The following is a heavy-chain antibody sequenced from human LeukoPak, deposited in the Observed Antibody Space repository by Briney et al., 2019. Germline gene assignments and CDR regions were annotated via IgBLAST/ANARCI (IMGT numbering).Heavy chain of an antibody. J-gene: IGHJ4*02. Sequence: GGSLRLSCAASGFTFSSYSMNWVRQAPGKGLEWVSSISSSSSYIYYADSVKGRFTISRDNAKNSLYLQMNGLRAEDTAVYYCARSGVTIFGVVIFWGQGTLVTVSS. CDR2: ISSSSSYI. CDR3: ARSGVTIFGVVIF. V-gene: IGHV3-21*01. CDR1: GFTFSSYS. D-gene: IGHD3-3*01.